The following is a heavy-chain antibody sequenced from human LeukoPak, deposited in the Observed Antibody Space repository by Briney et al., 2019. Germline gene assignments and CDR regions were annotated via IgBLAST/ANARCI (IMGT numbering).Heavy chain of an antibody. CDR3: ARDQKVATIRSLAFDI. V-gene: IGHV4-59*01. Sequence: SETLSLTCTVSGGSISSYYWSWIRQPPGKGLEWIGYIYYSGSTNYNPSLKSRVTISVDTSKNQFSLKLSSVTAADTAVYYCARDQKVATIRSLAFDIWGQGTMVTVSS. CDR2: IYYSGST. J-gene: IGHJ3*02. D-gene: IGHD5-12*01. CDR1: GGSISSYY.